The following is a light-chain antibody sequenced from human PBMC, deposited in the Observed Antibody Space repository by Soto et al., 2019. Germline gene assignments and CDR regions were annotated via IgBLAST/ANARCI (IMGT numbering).Light chain of an antibody. CDR2: EVI. V-gene: IGLV2-8*01. CDR1: RSDIGDSNY. Sequence: QSALTQPPSASGSPGQSVTISCTGSRSDIGDSNYVSWYQQHPRKAPKLIISEVINRPSGVPDRFSASKSGNTASLTISGLQAEDEADYYCASKAGSSRHVVFGGGTKL. CDR3: ASKAGSSRHVV. J-gene: IGLJ2*01.